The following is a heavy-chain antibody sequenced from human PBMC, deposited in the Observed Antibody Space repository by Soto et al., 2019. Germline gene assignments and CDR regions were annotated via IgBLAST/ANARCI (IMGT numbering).Heavy chain of an antibody. J-gene: IGHJ4*02. D-gene: IGHD6-25*01. CDR2: LSGSGSRP. V-gene: IGHV3-23*01. CDR3: AKGQMTTTADLFDY. Sequence: EVQLLESGGGLVQRGGSLRLSCTASGFTFSTYAMSWVRQAPGKGLEWVSTLSGSGSRPYYADSVKGRFTISRDNSKKTLFLQMSSLRDDDPAVYYCAKGQMTTTADLFDYWGQGILVTVSS. CDR1: GFTFSTYA.